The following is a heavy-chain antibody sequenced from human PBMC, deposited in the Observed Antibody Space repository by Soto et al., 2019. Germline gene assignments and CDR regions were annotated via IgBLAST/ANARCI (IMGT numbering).Heavy chain of an antibody. CDR3: VHNYDYWSGYSGLTYAMAV. J-gene: IGHJ6*02. Sequence: SGPTLVNPTQTLTLTCTFSGFSLSTNGVGVGWIRQPPGKALDWLALVYWNEDKRYSPSLKSRLTITKDTSKKQVVLTLTNMDPVDTAIYYCVHNYDYWSGYSGLTYAMAVWGQGTTVTVSS. CDR1: GFSLSTNGVG. D-gene: IGHD3-3*01. V-gene: IGHV2-5*01. CDR2: VYWNEDK.